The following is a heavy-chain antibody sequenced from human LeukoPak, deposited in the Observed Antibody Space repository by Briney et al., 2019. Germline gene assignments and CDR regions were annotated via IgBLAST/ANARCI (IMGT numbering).Heavy chain of an antibody. CDR3: ARELAGYTYGPFDY. CDR2: ISYDGSNK. J-gene: IGHJ4*02. V-gene: IGHV3-30*03. D-gene: IGHD5-18*01. Sequence: PGGSLRLSCAASGFTFSSYGMHWVRQAPGKGLEWVAVISYDGSNKYYADSVKGRFTISRDNAKKSLYLQMSSLRAEDTAVYYCARELAGYTYGPFDYWGQGTLVTVSS. CDR1: GFTFSSYG.